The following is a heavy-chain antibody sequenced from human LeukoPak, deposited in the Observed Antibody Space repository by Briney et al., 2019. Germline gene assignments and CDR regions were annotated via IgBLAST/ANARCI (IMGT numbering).Heavy chain of an antibody. Sequence: WIGEINHSGSTNYNPSLKSRVTISVDTSKNQFSLKLSSVAAADTAVYYCARVGAAGAGNWGQGTLVTVSS. D-gene: IGHD6-13*01. CDR3: ARVGAAGAGN. V-gene: IGHV4-34*01. CDR2: INHSGST. J-gene: IGHJ4*02.